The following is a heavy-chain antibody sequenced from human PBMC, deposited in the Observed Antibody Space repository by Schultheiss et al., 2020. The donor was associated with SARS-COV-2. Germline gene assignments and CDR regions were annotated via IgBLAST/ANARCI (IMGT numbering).Heavy chain of an antibody. CDR2: INSDGSSP. CDR1: GFTFSSSW. V-gene: IGHV3-74*01. CDR3: ARDTYYFGSGSDPPFDH. J-gene: IGHJ4*02. D-gene: IGHD3-10*01. Sequence: GESPKISCAASGFTFSSSWMHWVRQAPGKGLVWVSRINSDGSSPTYADSVKGRFTISRDNAENTLYLQMNSLRAEDTAVYYCARDTYYFGSGSDPPFDHWGQGTLVTVSS.